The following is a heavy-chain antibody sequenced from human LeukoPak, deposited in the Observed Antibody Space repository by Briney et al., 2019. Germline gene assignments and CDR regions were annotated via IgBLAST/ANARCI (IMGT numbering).Heavy chain of an antibody. V-gene: IGHV3-30*02. D-gene: IGHD1-14*01. J-gene: IGHJ6*03. CDR1: GFTFSSYG. Sequence: GGSLRLSCAASGFTFSSYGMHWVRQAPGKGLEWVAFIRYDGSNKYYADSVKGRFTISRDNSKNSLYLQMNSLRAEDTAVYYCARDPEQYGYHYYYMDVWGKGTTVTISS. CDR2: IRYDGSNK. CDR3: ARDPEQYGYHYYYMDV.